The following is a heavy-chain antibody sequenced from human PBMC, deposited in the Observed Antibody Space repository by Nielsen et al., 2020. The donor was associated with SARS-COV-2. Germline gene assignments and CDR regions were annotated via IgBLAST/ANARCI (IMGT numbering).Heavy chain of an antibody. J-gene: IGHJ6*02. V-gene: IGHV4-31*03. Sequence: SETLSLTCTVSGASISSGGYFCSWIRQHPGKGLEWIGYIYFTGSTSYNPSLKSRVAMSVDTSKNQFSLDLKSVTAADTAVYYCAREASGYDHYKYGMDVWGLGATVTVSS. CDR3: AREASGYDHYKYGMDV. CDR2: IYFTGST. D-gene: IGHD5-12*01. CDR1: GASISSGGYF.